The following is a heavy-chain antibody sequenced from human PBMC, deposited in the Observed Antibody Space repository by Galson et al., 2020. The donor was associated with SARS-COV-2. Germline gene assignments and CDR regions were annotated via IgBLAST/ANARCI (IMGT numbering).Heavy chain of an antibody. CDR3: ASSNPYYDILTGYLPLFDY. J-gene: IGHJ4*02. Sequence: GESLKISCAASGFTVSSYWMHWVHQAPGKGLVWVSRINSDGSSTSYADSVKGRFTISRDNAKNTLYLQMNSLRAEDTAVYYCASSNPYYDILTGYLPLFDYWGQGTLVTVSS. CDR1: GFTVSSYW. D-gene: IGHD3-9*01. V-gene: IGHV3-74*01. CDR2: INSDGSST.